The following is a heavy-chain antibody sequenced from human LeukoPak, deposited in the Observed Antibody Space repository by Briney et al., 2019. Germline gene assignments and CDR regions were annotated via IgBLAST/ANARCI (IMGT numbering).Heavy chain of an antibody. V-gene: IGHV3-7*01. Sequence: PGGSLRLSCAASGFTFSSYWMSWVRQAPGKGLEWVANIKQDGSEKYYVDSVKGQFTISRDNAKNSLYLQMNSLRAEDTAVYYCARRYCSSTSCSLDYWGQGTLVTVSS. J-gene: IGHJ4*02. D-gene: IGHD2-2*01. CDR3: ARRYCSSTSCSLDY. CDR2: IKQDGSEK. CDR1: GFTFSSYW.